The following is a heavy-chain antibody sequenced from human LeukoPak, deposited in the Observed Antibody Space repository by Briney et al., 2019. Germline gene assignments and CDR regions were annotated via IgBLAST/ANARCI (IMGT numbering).Heavy chain of an antibody. CDR2: INAGNGNT. CDR3: ARKRITMVRGQNDAFDI. Sequence: ASVKVSCKASGYTLTSYAMHWVRQAPGQRLEWMGWINAGNGNTKYSQEFQGRVTITRDTSASTAYMELSSLRSEDTAVYYCARKRITMVRGQNDAFDIWGQGTMVTVSS. CDR1: GYTLTSYA. V-gene: IGHV1-3*01. D-gene: IGHD3-10*01. J-gene: IGHJ3*02.